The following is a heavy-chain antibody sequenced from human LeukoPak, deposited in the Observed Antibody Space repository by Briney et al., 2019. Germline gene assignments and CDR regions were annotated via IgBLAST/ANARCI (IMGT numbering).Heavy chain of an antibody. Sequence: ASVKVSCKASGYTFTGYYMHWVRQAPGQGLEWMGWINPNSDGTNYAQKFQGRVTMTRDTSISTAYMELSSLRSDDTAVYYCAKGRGSDAFDIWGQGTVVTVSS. CDR2: INPNSDGT. CDR3: AKGRGSDAFDI. CDR1: GYTFTGYY. V-gene: IGHV1-2*02. J-gene: IGHJ3*02.